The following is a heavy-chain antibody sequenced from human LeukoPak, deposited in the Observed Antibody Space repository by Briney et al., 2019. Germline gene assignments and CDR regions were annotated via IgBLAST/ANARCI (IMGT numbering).Heavy chain of an antibody. V-gene: IGHV3-7*02. J-gene: IGHJ4*02. CDR3: TVTTDY. CDR2: IKQDGSEK. CDR1: GFTFSSYS. D-gene: IGHD4-17*01. Sequence: GGSLRLSCAASGFTFSSYSMNWVRQAPGKGLEWVANIKQDGSEKYYVDSVKGRFTISRDNAKNSLYLQMNSLRAEDTAVYYCTVTTDYWGQGTLVTVSS.